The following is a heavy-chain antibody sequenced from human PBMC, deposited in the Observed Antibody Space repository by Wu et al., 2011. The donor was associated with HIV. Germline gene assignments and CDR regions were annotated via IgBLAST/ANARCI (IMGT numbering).Heavy chain of an antibody. V-gene: IGHV1-58*02. CDR3: AADLASYYYDGSAYSGGMDV. D-gene: IGHD3-22*01. CDR1: IHLCQLC. CDR2: IVVGSGNT. Sequence: QLVQSGPEVKSLGLSEVLLQGFWIHLCQLCYAWVRQARGQRLEWIGWIVVGSGNTQFAQKFQERVTITRDMSTTTAYMELSSLRSEDTAVYYCAADLASYYYDGSAYSGGMDVWGQGTTVTVSS. J-gene: IGHJ6*02.